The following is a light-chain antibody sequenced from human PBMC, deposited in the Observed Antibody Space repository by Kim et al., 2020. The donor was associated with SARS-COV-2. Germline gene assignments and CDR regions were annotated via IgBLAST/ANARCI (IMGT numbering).Light chain of an antibody. CDR2: AVD. Sequence: QSALTQPPSASGSPGQSVTISCTGTSSDIGSYKYVSWYQQFPGKAPKLVIYAVDTRPSGVPDRVSGSKSGNTASLTVSGLQPEDEADYYCSSFAGTDHLIFGGGTQLTVL. CDR3: SSFAGTDHLI. CDR1: SSDIGSYKY. V-gene: IGLV2-8*01. J-gene: IGLJ2*01.